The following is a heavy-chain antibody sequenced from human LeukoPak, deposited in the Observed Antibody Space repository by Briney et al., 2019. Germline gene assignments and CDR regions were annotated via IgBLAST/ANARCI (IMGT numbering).Heavy chain of an antibody. J-gene: IGHJ5*02. CDR2: ISGSGGST. CDR1: GFTFSSYA. D-gene: IGHD2-2*02. Sequence: GGSLRLSCAASGFTFSSYAMSWVRQAPGKGLEWVSAISGSGGSTYYADSVKGRFTISRDNSKNTLYLQMNSLRAEDTAVYYCAKAGRGYCSSTSCYTNWFDPWGQGTLVTVSS. V-gene: IGHV3-23*01. CDR3: AKAGRGYCSSTSCYTNWFDP.